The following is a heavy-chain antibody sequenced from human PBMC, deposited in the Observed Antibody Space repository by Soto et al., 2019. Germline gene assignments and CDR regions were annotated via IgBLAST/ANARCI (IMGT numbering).Heavy chain of an antibody. CDR1: GYTFTSYG. V-gene: IGHV1-18*04. CDR3: ARALGIAASGGWFDP. CDR2: ISAYNGNA. J-gene: IGHJ5*02. D-gene: IGHD6-13*01. Sequence: GASVKVSCKASGYTFTSYGISWVRQAPGQGLEWMGGISAYNGNANYAQKLQGRVTMTTDASTSTAYMELSSLRSEDTAVYYCARALGIAASGGWFDPWGQGTLVTVSS.